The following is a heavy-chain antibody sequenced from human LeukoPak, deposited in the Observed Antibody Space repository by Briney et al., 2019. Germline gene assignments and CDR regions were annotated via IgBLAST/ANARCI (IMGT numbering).Heavy chain of an antibody. J-gene: IGHJ4*02. CDR1: GFTFSSYA. V-gene: IGHV3-23*01. Sequence: PGGSLRLSCAASGFTFSSYAMSWVRQAPGKGLEWVSAISGSGGSTYYADSVKGRFTISRDNSKNTLYLQMNSLRAEDTAVYYCAKDWGRITMIVVVPMFDYWGRGTLVTVSS. CDR2: ISGSGGST. D-gene: IGHD3-22*01. CDR3: AKDWGRITMIVVVPMFDY.